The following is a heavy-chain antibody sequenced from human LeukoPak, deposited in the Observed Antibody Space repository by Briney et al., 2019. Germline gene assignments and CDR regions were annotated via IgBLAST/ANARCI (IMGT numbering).Heavy chain of an antibody. Sequence: GESLKISCKGSGYSFTSYRIGWVRQMPGKGLEWLGIIYPGDSDTRYSPSFQGRVTISADKSISTAYLQWSSLKASDTAMYYCARPIFQYSSGLHDYWGQGTLVTVSS. CDR2: IYPGDSDT. V-gene: IGHV5-51*01. J-gene: IGHJ4*02. D-gene: IGHD6-19*01. CDR1: GYSFTSYR. CDR3: ARPIFQYSSGLHDY.